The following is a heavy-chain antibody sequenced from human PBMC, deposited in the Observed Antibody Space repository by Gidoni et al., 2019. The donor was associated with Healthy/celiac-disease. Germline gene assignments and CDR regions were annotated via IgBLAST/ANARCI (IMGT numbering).Heavy chain of an antibody. Sequence: QLQLQESGPGLVKPSETLSLTCTVSGGSISSSSYYWGWIRQPPGKGLEWIGSIYYSGSTYYNPSLKSRVTISVDTSKNQFSLKLSSVTAADTAVYYCARDRLGNYGMDVWGQGTTVTVSS. V-gene: IGHV4-39*07. D-gene: IGHD3-16*01. CDR3: ARDRLGNYGMDV. CDR2: IYYSGST. CDR1: GGSISSSSYY. J-gene: IGHJ6*02.